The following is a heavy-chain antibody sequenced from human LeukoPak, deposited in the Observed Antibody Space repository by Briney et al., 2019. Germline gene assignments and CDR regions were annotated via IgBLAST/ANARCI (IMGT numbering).Heavy chain of an antibody. Sequence: NPSETLSLTCTASGGSISSSSYYWDWIRQSPGKGLEWLGSIYYVGSTYYNPSLESRVTISVDTSKNQFSLKLSSVTAADTAVYHCARHCCSGPAKRVFDIWGQGTMVTVSS. CDR1: GGSISSSSYY. D-gene: IGHD2-15*01. CDR2: IYYVGST. V-gene: IGHV4-39*01. CDR3: ARHCCSGPAKRVFDI. J-gene: IGHJ3*02.